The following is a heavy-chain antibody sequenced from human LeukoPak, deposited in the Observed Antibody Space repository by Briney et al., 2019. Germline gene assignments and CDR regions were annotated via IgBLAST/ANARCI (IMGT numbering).Heavy chain of an antibody. CDR1: GFTFDDYA. J-gene: IGHJ4*02. CDR2: ISWNSGSI. CDR3: ARDSRLYCSGGSCYGA. V-gene: IGHV3-9*01. Sequence: PGRSLRLSCAASGFTFDDYAMHWVRQAPGKGLEWVSGISWNSGSIGYADSVKGRFTISRDNAKNSLYLQMNSLRAEDTAVYYCARDSRLYCSGGSCYGAWGQGTLVTVSS. D-gene: IGHD2-15*01.